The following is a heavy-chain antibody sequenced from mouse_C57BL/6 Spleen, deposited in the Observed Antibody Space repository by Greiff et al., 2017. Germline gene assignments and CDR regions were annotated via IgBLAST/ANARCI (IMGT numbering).Heavy chain of an antibody. Sequence: VKLMESGPELVKPGASVKISCKASGYAFSSSWMNWVKQRPGKGLEWIGRIYPGDGDTNYNGKFKGKATLTADKSSSTAYMQLSSLTSEDSAVYFCARGGTTEGFAYWGQGTLVTVSA. D-gene: IGHD1-1*01. CDR1: GYAFSSSW. CDR2: IYPGDGDT. J-gene: IGHJ3*01. V-gene: IGHV1-82*01. CDR3: ARGGTTEGFAY.